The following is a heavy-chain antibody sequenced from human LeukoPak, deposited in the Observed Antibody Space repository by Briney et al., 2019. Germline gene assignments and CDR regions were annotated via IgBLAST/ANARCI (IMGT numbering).Heavy chain of an antibody. CDR2: MYPNSGNT. CDR3: ARGLRRWFRELTNWFDP. CDR1: GYTFTSYD. Sequence: GASVKVSCKASGYTFTSYDINWVRQATGQGLEWMGWMYPNSGNTGYAQKFQGRVTMTRNTSISTAYMELSSLRSEDTAVYYCARGLRRWFRELTNWFDPWGQGTLVTVSS. D-gene: IGHD3-10*01. J-gene: IGHJ5*02. V-gene: IGHV1-8*01.